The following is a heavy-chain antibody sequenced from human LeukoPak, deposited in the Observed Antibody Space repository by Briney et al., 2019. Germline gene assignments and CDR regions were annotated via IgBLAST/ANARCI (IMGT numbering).Heavy chain of an antibody. J-gene: IGHJ4*02. CDR2: ISIGSSYL. CDR3: ARDSYYYECRGYSL. V-gene: IGHV3-21*01. CDR1: GLTFRGDS. D-gene: IGHD3-22*01. Sequence: GGALRLSCAASGLTFRGDSMNWSRKGPGEGLGWGSSISIGSSYLYYADSVKGRFTIYRDNAKNSLYLRMNSLRPEDTAWYSCARDSYYYECRGYSLWGQGALVTVSS.